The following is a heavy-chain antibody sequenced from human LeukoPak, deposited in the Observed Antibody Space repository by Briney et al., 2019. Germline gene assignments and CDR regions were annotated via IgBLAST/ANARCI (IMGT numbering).Heavy chain of an antibody. V-gene: IGHV6-1*01. CDR1: SDSVSSKNGA. D-gene: IGHD6-19*01. Sequence: SQTLSLPCAICSDSVSSKNGAWTWIRQSPSRGLEWLGRTYYRSKRHDEYADSVQRRVTLRPDTSKNQFSLHVYSVTPEDTAVYYCARDLGTSGWYTFDFWGQGTLVTVSS. J-gene: IGHJ5*01. CDR2: TYYRSKRHD. CDR3: ARDLGTSGWYTFDF.